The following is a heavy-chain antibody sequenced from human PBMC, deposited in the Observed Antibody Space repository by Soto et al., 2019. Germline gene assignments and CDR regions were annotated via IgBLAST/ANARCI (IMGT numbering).Heavy chain of an antibody. J-gene: IGHJ5*02. CDR1: GASISSYY. D-gene: IGHD4-17*01. V-gene: IGHV4-59*01. CDR3: ARAAGYGDYEWWFDP. Sequence: PSETLSLTWTVYGASISSYYSSWNRQPPGKGLEWIGYIYYSGSTNYNPPLKSRVTISVDTSKNRFSLKLSSVTAADTAVYYCARAAGYGDYEWWFDPWGQGTLVTVSS. CDR2: IYYSGST.